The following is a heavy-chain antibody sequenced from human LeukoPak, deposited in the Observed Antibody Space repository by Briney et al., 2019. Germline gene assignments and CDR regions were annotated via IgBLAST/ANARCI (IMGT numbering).Heavy chain of an antibody. CDR2: INHSGNT. D-gene: IGHD6-19*01. Sequence: PSETLSLTCAVYGGSFSGYYWSWIRQPPGKGPEWIGEINHSGNTNYNPSLKSRVTISVDTSKNQFSLKLTSMTAADTAMYYCARVPSTLRRHEKQWLVINYYYYYMDVWGKGTTVTVSS. CDR3: ARVPSTLRRHEKQWLVINYYYYYMDV. V-gene: IGHV4-34*01. J-gene: IGHJ6*03. CDR1: GGSFSGYY.